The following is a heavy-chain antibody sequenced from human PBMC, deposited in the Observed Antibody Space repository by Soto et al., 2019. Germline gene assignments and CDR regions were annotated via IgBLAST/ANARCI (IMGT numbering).Heavy chain of an antibody. Sequence: QITLRESGPTVVKPTQTLTLTCTFSGFSLNTPGGGVGWIRQPPGKALEWVALIYWDDDNRYNPSLKRRPVITKGASKDPVVLTMPHLAPVDTATCISAHLVTADGSEYLDFWGQGNRV. J-gene: IGHJ4*02. CDR3: AHLVTADGSEYLDF. D-gene: IGHD3-3*01. CDR2: IYWDDDN. V-gene: IGHV2-5*02. CDR1: GFSLNTPGGG.